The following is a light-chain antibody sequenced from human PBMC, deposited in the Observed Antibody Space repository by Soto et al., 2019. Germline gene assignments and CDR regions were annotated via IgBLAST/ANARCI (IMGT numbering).Light chain of an antibody. Sequence: DIQMTQSPSTLSGSVGDRVTITCRASQSIDKWLAWYQQRPGKAPKLLMYKACILQSAISTRLSGSGYAAEFTLTNSSLQPNDVGTYCSQQYSKYPWKVGQGTKVEI. CDR2: KAC. J-gene: IGKJ1*01. CDR3: QQYSKYPWK. CDR1: QSIDKW. V-gene: IGKV1-5*03.